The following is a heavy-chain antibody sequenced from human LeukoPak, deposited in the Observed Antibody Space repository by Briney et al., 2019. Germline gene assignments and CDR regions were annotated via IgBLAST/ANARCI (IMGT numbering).Heavy chain of an antibody. D-gene: IGHD4-17*01. V-gene: IGHV4-61*01. CDR1: GGSISSSSYY. CDR3: ARETAGDYGGYGSRGVVDY. CDR2: IYYSGST. J-gene: IGHJ4*02. Sequence: SETLSLTCTVSGGSISSSSYYWGWIRQLPGKGLEWIGYIYYSGSTNYNPSLKSRVTISVDTPKNQFSLKLSSVTAADTAVYYCARETAGDYGGYGSRGVVDYWGQGTLVTVSS.